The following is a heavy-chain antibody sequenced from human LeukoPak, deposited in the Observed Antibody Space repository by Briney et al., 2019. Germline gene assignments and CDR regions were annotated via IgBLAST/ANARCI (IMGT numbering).Heavy chain of an antibody. V-gene: IGHV4-59*01. CDR1: GGSISSYY. J-gene: IGHJ4*02. D-gene: IGHD3-3*01. CDR3: ARAPGFWSGYYERGYYFDY. Sequence: SETLSLTCTVSGGSISSYYLSWIRQPPGKGLEWIGYIYYSGSTNYNPSLKSRVTISVDTSKNQFSLKLSSVTAVDTAVYYCARAPGFWSGYYERGYYFDYWGQGTLVTVSS. CDR2: IYYSGST.